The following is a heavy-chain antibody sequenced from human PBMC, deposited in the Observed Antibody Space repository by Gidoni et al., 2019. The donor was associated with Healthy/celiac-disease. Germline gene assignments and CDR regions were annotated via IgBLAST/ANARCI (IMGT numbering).Heavy chain of an antibody. Sequence: QVQLVESGGGVVQPGRSLRLSCAASGFTFSSYAMHWVRQAPGKGLEWVAVISYDGSNKYYADSVKGRFTISRDNSKNTLYLQMNSLRAEDTAVYYCARGGDYDFWSGAHYGMDVWGQGTTVTVSS. CDR1: GFTFSSYA. V-gene: IGHV3-30-3*01. CDR3: ARGGDYDFWSGAHYGMDV. J-gene: IGHJ6*02. CDR2: ISYDGSNK. D-gene: IGHD3-3*01.